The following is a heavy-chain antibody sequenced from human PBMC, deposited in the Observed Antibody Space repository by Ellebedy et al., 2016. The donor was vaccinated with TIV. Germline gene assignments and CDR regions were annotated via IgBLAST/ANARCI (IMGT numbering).Heavy chain of an antibody. CDR2: INPNSGGT. J-gene: IGHJ4*02. V-gene: IGHV1-2*04. CDR1: GYTFTGYY. D-gene: IGHD3-10*01. Sequence: ASVKVSXKASGYTFTGYYMHWVRQAPGQGLEWMGWINPNSGGTNYAQKFQGWVTMTRITSISTAYMELSSLTAEDTAVYYCARVFGSADYWGQGTLVTVSS. CDR3: ARVFGSADY.